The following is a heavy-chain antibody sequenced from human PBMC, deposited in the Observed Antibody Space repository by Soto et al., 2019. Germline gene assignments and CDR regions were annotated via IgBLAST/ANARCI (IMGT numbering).Heavy chain of an antibody. V-gene: IGHV4-34*01. CDR1: GGSFSGYY. J-gene: IGHJ4*02. CDR3: ASGARRGYYYGSGRLSSAY. D-gene: IGHD3-10*01. Sequence: QVQLQQWGAGLLKPSETLSLTCAVYGGSFSGYYWSWIRQPPGKGLEWIGEINHSGSTNYNPSLKRRVTISVDTAKNQFSLKLSCVTAADTAVYYCASGARRGYYYGSGRLSSAYWGQGTLVTVSS. CDR2: INHSGST.